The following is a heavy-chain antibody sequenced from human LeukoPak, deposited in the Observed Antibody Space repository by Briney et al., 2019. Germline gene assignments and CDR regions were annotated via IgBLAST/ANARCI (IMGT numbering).Heavy chain of an antibody. CDR2: INHSGST. J-gene: IGHJ1*01. CDR3: AREGYYYDSSGYSQYFQH. Sequence: SETLSLTCAVYGGSFSGYYWSWIHQPPGKGLEWIGEINHSGSTNYNPSLKSRVTISVDTSKNQFSLKLSSVTAADTAVYYCAREGYYYDSSGYSQYFQHWGQGTLVTVSS. D-gene: IGHD3-22*01. V-gene: IGHV4-34*01. CDR1: GGSFSGYY.